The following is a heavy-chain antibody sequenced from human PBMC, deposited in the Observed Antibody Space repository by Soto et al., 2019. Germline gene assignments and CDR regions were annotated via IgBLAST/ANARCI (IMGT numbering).Heavy chain of an antibody. CDR2: SYHNGIT. Sequence: QVQLQESGPGLVKPSQTLSLTCTVSGGSISSGDYYWSWMRQTPGKGLEWIGYSYHNGITDYNPSHKSRFTISQDTSKTQCSLKVTSVSASDTAVYYCAPLPAYDRIREGGNLDYWGQGTLVTVSS. CDR3: APLPAYDRIREGGNLDY. J-gene: IGHJ4*02. V-gene: IGHV4-30-4*01. CDR1: GGSISSGDYY. D-gene: IGHD3-16*01.